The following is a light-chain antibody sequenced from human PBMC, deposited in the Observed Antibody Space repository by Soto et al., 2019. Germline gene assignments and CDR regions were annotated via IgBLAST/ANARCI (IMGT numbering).Light chain of an antibody. Sequence: DIQMTQSPSSLSASVGDRLTITCRASQSITTYLNWFQQKPGRAPKLLIYAASSLQSGVPSRFSGSGSGTDFTLTISSLQPEDFATYYCQQSYSTPITFGQGTRLEIK. CDR1: QSITTY. CDR2: AAS. CDR3: QQSYSTPIT. J-gene: IGKJ5*01. V-gene: IGKV1-39*01.